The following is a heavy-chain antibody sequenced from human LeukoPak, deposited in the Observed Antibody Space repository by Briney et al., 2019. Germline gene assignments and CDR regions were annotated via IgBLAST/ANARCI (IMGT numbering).Heavy chain of an antibody. CDR3: AREEYSSGWYYFDY. CDR1: GYTFTGYY. V-gene: IGHV1-2*02. J-gene: IGHJ4*02. CDR2: INPNSGGT. D-gene: IGHD6-19*01. Sequence: ASVKASCKASGYTFTGYYMHWVRQAPGQGLEWMGWINPNSGGTNYAQKFQGRVTMTRDTSISTAYMELSRLRSDDTAVYYCAREEYSSGWYYFDYWGQGTLVTVSS.